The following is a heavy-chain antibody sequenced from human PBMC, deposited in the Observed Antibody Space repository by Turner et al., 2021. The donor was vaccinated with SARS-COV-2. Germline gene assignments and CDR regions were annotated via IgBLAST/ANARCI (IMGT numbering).Heavy chain of an antibody. D-gene: IGHD6-19*01. CDR1: GYTLTELS. J-gene: IGHJ6*02. Sequence: QVQLVQSGAEVKKPGASVKVFCKVSGYTLTELSMQWVRQAPGKGLEWMGDFGPEDGETIYAQQFQGRVTMTEDTSTDSAYLGLSSLRSEDTSVYYCATGVAVTCTPSAYYYYYGIDFWGQGTTVTVSS. CDR3: ATGVAVTCTPSAYYYYYGIDF. V-gene: IGHV1-24*01. CDR2: FGPEDGET.